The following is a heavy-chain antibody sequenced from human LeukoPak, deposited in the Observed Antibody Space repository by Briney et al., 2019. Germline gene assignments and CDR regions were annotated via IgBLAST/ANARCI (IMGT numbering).Heavy chain of an antibody. CDR1: GGSISSSSYY. D-gene: IGHD3-10*01. CDR3: ARDVKICFGEPYWFDP. J-gene: IGHJ5*02. Sequence: SETRSLTCTVYGGSISSSSYYWGWIRQPPGKGLEWIGCIYYSWSTYCNPSLKSRVTISVHTSKNQVSLKLSSVTAADTAVYYCARDVKICFGEPYWFDPWGQGTLVTVSS. V-gene: IGHV4-39*07. CDR2: IYYSWST.